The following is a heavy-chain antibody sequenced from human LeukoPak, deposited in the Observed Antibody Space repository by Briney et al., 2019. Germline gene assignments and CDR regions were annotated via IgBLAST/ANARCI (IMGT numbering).Heavy chain of an antibody. J-gene: IGHJ4*02. V-gene: IGHV3-7*01. D-gene: IGHD3-10*01. CDR3: ARGRTGGLYYGSETGPDYFDY. CDR1: GFTFSSYW. CDR2: IKQDGSEK. Sequence: GGSLRLSCAASGFTFSSYWMSWVRQAPGKGLEWVANIKQDGSEKYYVDSVKGRFTISRDNAKNSLYLQMNSLRAEDTAVYYCARGRTGGLYYGSETGPDYFDYWGQGTLVTVSS.